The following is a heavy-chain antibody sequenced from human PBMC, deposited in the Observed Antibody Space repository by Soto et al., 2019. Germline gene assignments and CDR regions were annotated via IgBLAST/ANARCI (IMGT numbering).Heavy chain of an antibody. D-gene: IGHD3-22*01. CDR3: ARDTYDSSGFNYYYYGMDV. CDR1: GGTFSSYA. Sequence: QVQLVQSGAEVKKPGSSVKVSCKASGGTFSSYAISWVRQAPGQVLEWMGGIIPIFGTANYAQKFQGRVTITADESTSTAYMELSSLRSEDTAVYYCARDTYDSSGFNYYYYGMDVWGQGTTVTVSS. V-gene: IGHV1-69*01. J-gene: IGHJ6*02. CDR2: IIPIFGTA.